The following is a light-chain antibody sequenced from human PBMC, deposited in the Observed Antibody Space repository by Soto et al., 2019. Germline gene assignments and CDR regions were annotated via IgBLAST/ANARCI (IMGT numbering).Light chain of an antibody. CDR3: QQRSSRPRT. J-gene: IGKJ1*01. CDR1: QSVGRY. Sequence: EIVLTQSPATLSLSPGEGATLSCRASQSVGRYLVWYQQKPGQAPRLLIYDASNRATGIPARFSGSGSGTDVTLTISSREPEEFALYYCQQRSSRPRTFGRGTKVEIQ. CDR2: DAS. V-gene: IGKV3-11*01.